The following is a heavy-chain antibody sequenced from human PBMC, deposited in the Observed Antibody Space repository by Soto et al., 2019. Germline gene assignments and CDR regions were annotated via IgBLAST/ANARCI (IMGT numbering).Heavy chain of an antibody. D-gene: IGHD6-25*01. V-gene: IGHV3-21*01. CDR3: ARGGGAAAQFDY. Sequence: PGGSLRLSCAASGFTFSSYTMNWVRQAPGKGLEWVSSISSSSSYIYYADSVKGRFTISRDNAKNSLYLQMNRLRAEDTAVYYCARGGGAAAQFDYWGQGTLVTVSS. CDR2: ISSSSSYI. CDR1: GFTFSSYT. J-gene: IGHJ4*02.